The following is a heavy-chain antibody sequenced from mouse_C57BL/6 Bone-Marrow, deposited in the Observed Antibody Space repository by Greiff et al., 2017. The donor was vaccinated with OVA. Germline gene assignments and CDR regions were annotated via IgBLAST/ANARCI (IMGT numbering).Heavy chain of an antibody. CDR1: GFTFTDYY. CDR3: ARYNHCDGNYAAY. V-gene: IGHV7-3*01. J-gene: IGHJ3*01. CDR2: IRNKANGYTT. D-gene: IGHD2-1*01. Sequence: EVKLVESGGGLVQPGGSLSLSCAASGFTFTDYYMSWVRQPPGKALEWLGFIRNKANGYTTEYSASVKGRFTISRDNSQSILYLQMNALRAEDSATYYCARYNHCDGNYAAYWGQGTLVTVSA.